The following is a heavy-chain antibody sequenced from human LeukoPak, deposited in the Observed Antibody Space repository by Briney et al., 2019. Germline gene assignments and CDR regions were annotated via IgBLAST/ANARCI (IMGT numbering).Heavy chain of an antibody. Sequence: SETLSLTCTVSGGSISSSSYYWGWIRQPPGKGLEWIGSIYYSGSTYYNPSLKSRVTISVDTSKNQFSLKLSSVTAADTAVYYCAREAPPRTTVTPRVFDYWGQGTLVTVSS. CDR3: AREAPPRTTVTPRVFDY. D-gene: IGHD4-17*01. CDR1: GGSISSSSYY. V-gene: IGHV4-39*07. CDR2: IYYSGST. J-gene: IGHJ4*02.